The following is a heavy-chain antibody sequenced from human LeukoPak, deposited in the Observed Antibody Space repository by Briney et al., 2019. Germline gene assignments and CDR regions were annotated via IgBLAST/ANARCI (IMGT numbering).Heavy chain of an antibody. CDR1: GFTFDNYA. J-gene: IGHJ4*02. D-gene: IGHD6-19*01. Sequence: GGSLRLSCAASGFTFDNYAIPWVRQAPGKGLEWVSGISWNSGTIGYADSAKGRFTISRDNAKNSLYLQMNSLRAEDTALYYCAKDKSTSSGWYYFDFWGQGTLVTVSS. CDR2: ISWNSGTI. CDR3: AKDKSTSSGWYYFDF. V-gene: IGHV3-9*01.